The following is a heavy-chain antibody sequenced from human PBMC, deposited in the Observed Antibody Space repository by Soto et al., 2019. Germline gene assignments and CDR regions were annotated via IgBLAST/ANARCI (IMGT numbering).Heavy chain of an antibody. CDR2: INAGNGNT. CDR3: ARDASGFLEWLLPLYYYYGMDV. CDR1: GYTFTSYA. V-gene: IGHV1-3*01. Sequence: ASVKVSCKASGYTFTSYAMHWVRQAPGQRLEWMGWINAGNGNTKYSQKFQGRVTITRDTSASTAYMELSSLRSEDTAVYYCARDASGFLEWLLPLYYYYGMDVWGQGTTVTVSS. J-gene: IGHJ6*02. D-gene: IGHD3-3*01.